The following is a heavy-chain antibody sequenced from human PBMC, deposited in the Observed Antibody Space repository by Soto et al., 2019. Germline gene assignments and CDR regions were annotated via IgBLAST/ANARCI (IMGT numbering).Heavy chain of an antibody. V-gene: IGHV5-51*01. CDR3: ARRYSSTTTYNWFDP. CDR2: IYPGDSDT. D-gene: IGHD6-13*01. Sequence: GESLNLSCHVSGYSFTISFIAWVRQMPGKGLEWMGIIYPGDSDTRYSPSFQGQVTISADKSISTAYLQWSSLKASDTAMYYCARRYSSTTTYNWFDPWGQGTLVNVSS. CDR1: GYSFTISF. J-gene: IGHJ5*02.